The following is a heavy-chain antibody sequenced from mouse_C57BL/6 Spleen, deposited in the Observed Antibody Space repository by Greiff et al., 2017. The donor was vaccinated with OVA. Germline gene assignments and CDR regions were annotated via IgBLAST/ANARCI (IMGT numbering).Heavy chain of an antibody. D-gene: IGHD2-3*01. CDR2: IRNKADGYTT. CDR3: ARGWLLLDY. J-gene: IGHJ2*01. Sequence: EVMLVESGGGLVQPGGSLSLSCAASGFTFTDYYMSWVRLPPGKTLEWLGFIRNKADGYTTEYSASVKGRFTISRDKSQSILYVQMNALRSEDSATYGCARGWLLLDYWGKGTTLTVSS. V-gene: IGHV7-3*01. CDR1: GFTFTDYY.